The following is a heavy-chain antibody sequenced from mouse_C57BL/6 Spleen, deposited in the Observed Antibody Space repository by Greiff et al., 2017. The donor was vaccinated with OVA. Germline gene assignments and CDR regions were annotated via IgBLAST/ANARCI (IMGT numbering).Heavy chain of an antibody. Sequence: QVQLQQPGAELVRPGSSVKLSCKASGYTFTSYWMHWVKQRPIQGLEWIGNIDPSDSETHYNQKFKDKATLTVDKSSSTAYMQLSSLTSEDSAVYYCASWDGNLGAGFAYWGQGTLVTVSA. J-gene: IGHJ3*01. CDR2: IDPSDSET. CDR3: ASWDGNLGAGFAY. CDR1: GYTFTSYW. D-gene: IGHD2-1*01. V-gene: IGHV1-52*01.